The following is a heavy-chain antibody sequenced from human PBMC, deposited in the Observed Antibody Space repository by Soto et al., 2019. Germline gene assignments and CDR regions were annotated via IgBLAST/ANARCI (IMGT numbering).Heavy chain of an antibody. Sequence: QVQLQESGPGLVKPSQTLSLTCTVSGGTINTDDYSWSWIRQHPGKGLEWIGYIHSSGNTYSNPSLKSRVAISADTSKNQFSLRLSSVTAADTAVYFCASRNTRWVFDYWGQGTQVTVSS. CDR3: ASRNTRWVFDY. CDR2: IHSSGNT. CDR1: GGTINTDDYS. V-gene: IGHV4-31*03. D-gene: IGHD2-2*01. J-gene: IGHJ4*02.